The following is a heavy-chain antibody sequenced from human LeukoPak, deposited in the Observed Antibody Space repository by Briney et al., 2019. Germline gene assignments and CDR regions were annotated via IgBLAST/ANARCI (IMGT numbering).Heavy chain of an antibody. CDR2: IKEDGSET. J-gene: IGHJ4*02. Sequence: GGSLRLSCAASGFNFSYSWMSWVRQAPGKGLEWVANIKEDGSETYYADSVMGRFTISRDNAENSLFLQMTSLRGEDTAVYFCARQTTIFPRRYFFDYWGQGTLVTVSS. V-gene: IGHV3-7*01. CDR1: GFNFSYSW. CDR3: ARQTTIFPRRYFFDY. D-gene: IGHD3-3*01.